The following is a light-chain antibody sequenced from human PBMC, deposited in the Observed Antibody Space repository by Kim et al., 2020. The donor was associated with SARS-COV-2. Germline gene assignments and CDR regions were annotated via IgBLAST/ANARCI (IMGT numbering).Light chain of an antibody. CDR1: QTIETW. CDR2: DTS. CDR3: QQYKTSSWT. V-gene: IGKV1-5*01. J-gene: IGKJ1*01. Sequence: ESVGDRITITCRASQTIETWLAWYQQKPGKAPKLLIYDTSTLEGGVPSRFSGSGSGTEFALTISSLQPDDFATYYCQQYKTSSWTFGQGTKVDIK.